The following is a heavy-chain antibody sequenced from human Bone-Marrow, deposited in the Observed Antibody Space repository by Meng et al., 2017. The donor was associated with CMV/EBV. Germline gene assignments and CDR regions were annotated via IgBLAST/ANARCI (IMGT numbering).Heavy chain of an antibody. CDR1: GFTFSHYY. Sequence: GESLKISCAASGFTFSHYYMSWIRQAPGKGLEWVSYISSSGSTIYYADSVKGQFTISRDNAKNSLYLQMNSLIAEDTAVYYCARSQLLYYYYGMDVWGQGTTVTVSS. V-gene: IGHV3-11*01. J-gene: IGHJ6*02. CDR3: ARSQLLYYYYGMDV. D-gene: IGHD2-2*01. CDR2: ISSSGSTI.